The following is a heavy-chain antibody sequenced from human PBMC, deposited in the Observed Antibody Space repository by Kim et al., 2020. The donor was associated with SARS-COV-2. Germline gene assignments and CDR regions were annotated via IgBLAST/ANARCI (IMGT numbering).Heavy chain of an antibody. CDR2: ISYDGSNK. CDR3: AKEGRAAAGLGY. CDR1: GFTFSSYG. Sequence: GGSLRLSCAASGFTFSSYGMHWVRQAPGKGLEWVAVISYDGSNKYYADSVKGRFTISRDNSKNTLYLQMNSLRAEDTAVYYCAKEGRAAAGLGYWGQGTL. V-gene: IGHV3-30*18. J-gene: IGHJ4*02. D-gene: IGHD6-13*01.